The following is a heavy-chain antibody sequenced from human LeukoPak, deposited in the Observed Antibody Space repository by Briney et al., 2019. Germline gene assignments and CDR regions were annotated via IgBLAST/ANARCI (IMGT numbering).Heavy chain of an antibody. V-gene: IGHV3-23*01. D-gene: IGHD3-22*01. CDR2: ISNDGGGT. CDR1: GFIFNNYD. J-gene: IGHJ4*02. Sequence: GGSLRLSCAASGFIFNNYDLVWVRQAPGKGLEWVSAISNDGGGTTYADFVKGRFTISRDNSKNTVFLQMNSLRAEDTALYYCAKGSSGYFLDVWGQGTLVTVSS. CDR3: AKGSSGYFLDV.